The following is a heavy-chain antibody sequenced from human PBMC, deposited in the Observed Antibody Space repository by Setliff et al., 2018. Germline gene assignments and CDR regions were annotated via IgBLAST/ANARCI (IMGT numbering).Heavy chain of an antibody. Sequence: SETLSLTCTVSGGSISSGGYYWSWIRQHPGKGLEWIGYIYYSGNTYYNPSLKSRVTISVDTSKNQFSVKLSSVTAADTAVYYCARDPLTTNRRRAFDIWGQGTMVTVSS. V-gene: IGHV4-31*03. CDR3: ARDPLTTNRRRAFDI. D-gene: IGHD4-17*01. CDR2: IYYSGNT. J-gene: IGHJ3*02. CDR1: GGSISSGGYY.